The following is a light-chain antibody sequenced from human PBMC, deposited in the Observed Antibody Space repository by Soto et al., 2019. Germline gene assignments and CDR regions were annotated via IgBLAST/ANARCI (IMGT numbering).Light chain of an antibody. Sequence: QSVLTQPASVSGSPGQSITISCAGTSSDIGSYNLVSWYQHHPGKAPKLIIYEGSQRPSAVSDRFSGSESGNTASLTISGLQAEDEADYYCCSYAGSSTSVFGTGTKV. J-gene: IGLJ1*01. CDR2: EGS. V-gene: IGLV2-23*01. CDR3: CSYAGSSTSV. CDR1: SSDIGSYNL.